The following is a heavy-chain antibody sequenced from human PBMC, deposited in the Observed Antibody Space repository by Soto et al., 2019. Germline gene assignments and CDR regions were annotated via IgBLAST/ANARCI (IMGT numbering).Heavy chain of an antibody. CDR3: ATVHSTSRSFDY. CDR2: TGLNGRTT. J-gene: IGHJ4*02. D-gene: IGHD6-6*01. CDR1: GFTFSMSA. V-gene: IGHV3-23*01. Sequence: GSLRLSCAASGFTFSMSAMSWVRQAPGKELEWVSTTGLNGRTTYYADSVKGRFTVSRDNSKNTLDLQMNSLRAEDTAVYYCATVHSTSRSFDYWGQGTLVTVSS.